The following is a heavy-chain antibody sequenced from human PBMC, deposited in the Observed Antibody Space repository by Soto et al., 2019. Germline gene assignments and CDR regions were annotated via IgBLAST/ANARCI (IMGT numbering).Heavy chain of an antibody. Sequence: SLKGSCKASGGPLSSYSISRVRQAPGQGVEWMGGIIPIFGTANYAQKFQGRVTITAGEYTSTDYMELSSLRSEDTAVYYCARDRYGSEDYGGNSGDAFEIWGQGYMVTV. CDR2: IIPIFGTA. CDR3: ARDRYGSEDYGGNSGDAFEI. D-gene: IGHD4-17*01. V-gene: IGHV1-69*13. J-gene: IGHJ3*02. CDR1: GGPLSSYS.